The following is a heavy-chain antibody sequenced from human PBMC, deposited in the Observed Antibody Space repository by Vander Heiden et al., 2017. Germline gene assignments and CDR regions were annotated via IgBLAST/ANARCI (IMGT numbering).Heavy chain of an antibody. D-gene: IGHD4-17*01. J-gene: IGHJ5*02. CDR3: AKDDGGTVLTSYES. Sequence: DVQLLESGGGLVQPVGSLRLCCAASGFRFSSYVMSWVRQAPGKGLQWVSLISRSGDSTQYADSVKGRFTISRDDSNNMLYLQMNSLRAEDTAVYYCAKDDGGTVLTSYESWGQGTLVTVSS. CDR2: ISRSGDST. V-gene: IGHV3-23*01. CDR1: GFRFSSYV.